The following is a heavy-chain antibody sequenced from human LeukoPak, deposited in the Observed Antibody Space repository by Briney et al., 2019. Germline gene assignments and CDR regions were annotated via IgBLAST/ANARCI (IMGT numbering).Heavy chain of an antibody. D-gene: IGHD5-12*01. CDR3: AREEWLREFDY. CDR1: GFTFSNSW. V-gene: IGHV3-7*01. J-gene: IGHJ4*02. Sequence: AGGSLRLSCAASGFTFSNSWMSWVRQAPGKGLEWVANIKQDGSEKYYVDSVKGRFTISRDNAKNSLYLQMNSLRAEDTAVYYCAREEWLREFDYWGQGTLVTVSS. CDR2: IKQDGSEK.